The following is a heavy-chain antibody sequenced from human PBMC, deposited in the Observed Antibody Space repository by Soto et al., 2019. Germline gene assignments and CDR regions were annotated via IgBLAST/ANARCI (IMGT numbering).Heavy chain of an antibody. V-gene: IGHV3-48*03. Sequence: GGSLRLSCAGFGFTFSSYEMNWVRQAPGKGLEWVSYIDGSGDTIFYADSVKGRFTISRDNAKNSLHLQLNSLRVEDTAVYYCARESESSPYFDSWGQGTLVTVSS. CDR1: GFTFSSYE. J-gene: IGHJ4*02. D-gene: IGHD6-13*01. CDR2: IDGSGDTI. CDR3: ARESESSPYFDS.